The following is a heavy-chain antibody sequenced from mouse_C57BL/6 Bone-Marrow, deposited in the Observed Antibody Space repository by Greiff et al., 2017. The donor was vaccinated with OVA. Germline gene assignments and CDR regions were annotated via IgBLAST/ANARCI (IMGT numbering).Heavy chain of an antibody. CDR1: GFNIKNTY. D-gene: IGHD2-4*01. V-gene: IGHV14-3*01. CDR2: IDPANGNT. J-gene: IGHJ1*03. CDR3: ARAEGRDYDDWYFDV. Sequence: EVMLVESVAELVRPGASVKLSCTASGFNIKNTYMHWVKQRPEQGLEWIGRIDPANGNTKYAPKFQGKATITADTSSNTAYLQLSSLTSEDTAIYYCARAEGRDYDDWYFDVWGTGTTVTVSS.